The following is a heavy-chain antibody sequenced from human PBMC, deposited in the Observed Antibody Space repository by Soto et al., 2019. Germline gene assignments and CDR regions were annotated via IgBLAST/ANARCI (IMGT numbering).Heavy chain of an antibody. D-gene: IGHD2-15*01. Sequence: SETLSLTCTVSGGSISSYYWSWIRQPPGKGLEWIGYIYYSGSTNYNPSLKSRVTISVDTSKNQFSLKLSSVTAADTAVYYCARGFRYCSGGSCPKRDTHFDYWGQGTLVTVSS. CDR2: IYYSGST. J-gene: IGHJ4*02. V-gene: IGHV4-59*01. CDR3: ARGFRYCSGGSCPKRDTHFDY. CDR1: GGSISSYY.